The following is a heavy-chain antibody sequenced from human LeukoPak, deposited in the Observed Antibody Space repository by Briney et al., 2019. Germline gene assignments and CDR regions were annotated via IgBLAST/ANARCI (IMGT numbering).Heavy chain of an antibody. D-gene: IGHD2-15*01. CDR1: GYTFTGYY. J-gene: IGHJ6*03. CDR2: INPNSGGT. CDR3: ARDSKYCSGGSCYSTPNSYYYYMDV. V-gene: IGHV1-2*02. Sequence: GASVKVSCKAPGYTFTGYYMHWVRQAPGQGLEWMGWINPNSGGTNYAQKFQGRVTMTRDTSISTAYMELSRLRSDDTAVYYCARDSKYCSGGSCYSTPNSYYYYMDVWGKGTTVTISS.